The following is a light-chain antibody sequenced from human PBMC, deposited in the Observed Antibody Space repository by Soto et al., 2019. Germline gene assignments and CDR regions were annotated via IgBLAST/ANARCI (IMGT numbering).Light chain of an antibody. CDR2: GAC. J-gene: IGKJ3*01. CDR1: QDIHQY. Sequence: DLQMTQSPSSLSASVGDRVTITCQASQDIHQYLNWYQQKPGKPPNLLIYGACTLETGVPSRFSGRGSGTYFTFTISTLQPEDIATYYCQQHEDFPLTFGPGTTVDI. V-gene: IGKV1-33*01. CDR3: QQHEDFPLT.